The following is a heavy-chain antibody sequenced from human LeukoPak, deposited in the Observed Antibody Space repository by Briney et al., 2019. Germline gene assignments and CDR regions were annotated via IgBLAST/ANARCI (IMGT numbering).Heavy chain of an antibody. CDR3: ARVRSSSLRFYYYYMDV. Sequence: GASVKVSCKASGGTFSSYAISWVRQAPGQGLEWMGGIIPIFGTANYAQKFQGRVTITADESTSTAYMELSSLRSEDTAVYYCARVRSSSLRFYYYYMDVWGKGTTVTVSS. CDR2: IIPIFGTA. D-gene: IGHD6-6*01. J-gene: IGHJ6*03. V-gene: IGHV1-69*13. CDR1: GGTFSSYA.